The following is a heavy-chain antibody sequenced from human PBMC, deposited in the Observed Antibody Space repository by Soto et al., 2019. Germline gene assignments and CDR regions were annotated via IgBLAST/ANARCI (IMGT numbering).Heavy chain of an antibody. CDR3: AKDQFGERTVLVPPAMRGVAFDI. J-gene: IGHJ3*02. Sequence: GGSLRLSCAASGFTFSSYSMNWVRQAPGEGLEWVSSISSSSSYIYYADSVKGRFTISRDNAKNSLYLQMNSLRAEDTAVYYCAKDQFGERTVLVPPAMRGVAFDIWGQGTMVTVSS. V-gene: IGHV3-21*04. D-gene: IGHD2-2*01. CDR1: GFTFSSYS. CDR2: ISSSSSYI.